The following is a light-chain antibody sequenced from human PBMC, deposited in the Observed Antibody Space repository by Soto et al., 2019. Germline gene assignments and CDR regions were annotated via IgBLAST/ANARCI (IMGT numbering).Light chain of an antibody. V-gene: IGKV3D-20*02. Sequence: IVFTQTPATLSLYPEERATLSCRASQSVSSSYLAWYQQKPGQAPRLLIYGASSRATGIPARFSGSGSGTDFTLTISSLEPEDFAVYYCQQRSNWPWTFGQGSKVDIK. CDR2: GAS. CDR1: QSVSSSY. J-gene: IGKJ1*01. CDR3: QQRSNWPWT.